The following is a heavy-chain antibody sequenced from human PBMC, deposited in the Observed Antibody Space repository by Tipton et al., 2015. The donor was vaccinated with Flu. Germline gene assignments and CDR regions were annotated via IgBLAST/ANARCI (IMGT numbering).Heavy chain of an antibody. D-gene: IGHD2-2*01. CDR3: ARGKRRIVVVPAAPKHDAFDI. CDR2: IYYSGST. Sequence: TLSLTCTVSGGSISSYYWSWIRQPPGKGLEWIGYIYYSGSTNYNPSLKSRVTISVDTSKNQFSLKLSSVTAADTAVYYCARGKRRIVVVPAAPKHDAFDIWGQGTMVTVSS. V-gene: IGHV4-59*12. CDR1: GGSISSYY. J-gene: IGHJ3*02.